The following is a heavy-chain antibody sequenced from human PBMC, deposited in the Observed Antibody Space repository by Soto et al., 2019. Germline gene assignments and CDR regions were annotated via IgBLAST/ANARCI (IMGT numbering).Heavy chain of an antibody. Sequence: PGGSLRLSCAASGFTFSSYAMSWVRQAPGKGLEWVSAISGSGGSTYYADSVKGRFTISRDNSKNTLYLQMNSLKTEDTAVYYCTTAPMDLRPYYYYGMDVWGQGTTVTVSS. D-gene: IGHD2-2*03. CDR1: GFTFSSYA. V-gene: IGHV3-23*01. CDR3: TTAPMDLRPYYYYGMDV. J-gene: IGHJ6*02. CDR2: ISGSGGST.